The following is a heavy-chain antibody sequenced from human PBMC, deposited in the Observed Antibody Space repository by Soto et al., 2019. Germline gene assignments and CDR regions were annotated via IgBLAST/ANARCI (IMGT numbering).Heavy chain of an antibody. Sequence: TLSLTCVISGDSVSSNSAAWNWIRQSPSRGLEWLGRTYYRSKWYYGYAVSVKSRITITLDTSKNQFSLQLNSVTPEDTAVYYCARIHSSSSSDMDVWGQGTTVTVSS. CDR3: ARIHSSSSSDMDV. D-gene: IGHD6-6*01. CDR2: TYYRSKWYY. J-gene: IGHJ6*02. V-gene: IGHV6-1*01. CDR1: GDSVSSNSAA.